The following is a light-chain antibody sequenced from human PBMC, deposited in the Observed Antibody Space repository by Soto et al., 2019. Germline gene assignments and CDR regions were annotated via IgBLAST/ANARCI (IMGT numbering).Light chain of an antibody. CDR1: QSISIY. CDR3: QQSYSSPQT. J-gene: IGKJ1*01. Sequence: DVQMTQSPSSLSASVGDRVTISCRASQSISIYLNWYQQKPGTAPRLLVYAASSLHSGVPSRFSGSGSETDFTLTINSLQPEDFATYYCQQSYSSPQTFGQGNKV. V-gene: IGKV1-39*01. CDR2: AAS.